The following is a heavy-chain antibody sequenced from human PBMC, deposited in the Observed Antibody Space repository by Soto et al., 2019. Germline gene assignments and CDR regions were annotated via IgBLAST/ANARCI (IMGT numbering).Heavy chain of an antibody. D-gene: IGHD6-6*01. Sequence: QVQLQQWGAGLLKPSETLSLTCAVYGGSFSGYYWSWIRQPPGKGLEWIGEINHSGSTNYNPSLKSRVTISVDTSQNQFSLKLSSVTAADTAVYYCARAFRAARPDYYYYYGMDVWGQGTTVTVSS. CDR1: GGSFSGYY. CDR2: INHSGST. V-gene: IGHV4-34*01. CDR3: ARAFRAARPDYYYYYGMDV. J-gene: IGHJ6*02.